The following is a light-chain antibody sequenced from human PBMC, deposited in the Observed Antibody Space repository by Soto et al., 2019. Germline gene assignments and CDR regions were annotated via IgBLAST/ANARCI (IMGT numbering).Light chain of an antibody. Sequence: EIVLTQSPGTLSLSPGERATLSCRSSQSITSGYLAWYQQKPGQAPRLLIYGAFNRATGIPDRSSGSGSGADFTLTISRLEPEDFGVYYCQQYRASPPSWTFGQGTKVEIK. CDR1: QSITSGY. J-gene: IGKJ1*01. CDR2: GAF. V-gene: IGKV3-20*01. CDR3: QQYRASPPSWT.